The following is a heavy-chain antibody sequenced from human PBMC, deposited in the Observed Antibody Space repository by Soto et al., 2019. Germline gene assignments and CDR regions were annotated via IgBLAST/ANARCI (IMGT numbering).Heavy chain of an antibody. CDR1: GYTFSGYG. CDR2: ITAYNGIT. Sequence: QVQLVQSGAEVKKPGASVKVSCKTSGYTFSGYGISWVRQAPGQGLEWMGWITAYNGITDYAQKFQGRITMTTDTTTSTADMELRSMRSDDTAVYYCARWLAATDEWGQGTLVSVSS. V-gene: IGHV1-18*04. CDR3: ARWLAATDE. J-gene: IGHJ4*02. D-gene: IGHD2-15*01.